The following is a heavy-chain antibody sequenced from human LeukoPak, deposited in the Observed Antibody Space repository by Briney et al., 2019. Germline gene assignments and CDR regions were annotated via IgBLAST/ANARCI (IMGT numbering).Heavy chain of an antibody. Sequence: PSETLSLTCAVYGGSFSGYYWSWIRQPPGKGLEWVSTISGTDGTTYYADSVKGRFTISRDNSKNTLYLQMNSLTAEDTAVYYCAKDKENYYGSSGFYYWGQGTLVTVSP. D-gene: IGHD3-22*01. CDR1: GGSFSGYY. V-gene: IGHV3-23*01. J-gene: IGHJ4*02. CDR2: ISGTDGTT. CDR3: AKDKENYYGSSGFYY.